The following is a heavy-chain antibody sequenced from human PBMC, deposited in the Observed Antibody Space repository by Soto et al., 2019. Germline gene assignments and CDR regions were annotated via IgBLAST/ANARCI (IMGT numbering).Heavy chain of an antibody. J-gene: IGHJ5*02. CDR3: AREWVDSSGYNWFDP. CDR2: IWFDGSNK. Sequence: GGFLRLSCAASGFTFSSYGMHWVRQAPGKGLEWVAVIWFDGSNKYYADSVKGRFTISRDNSKNTLYLQMNSLRAEDTAVYYCAREWVDSSGYNWFDPWGQGTLVTVSS. CDR1: GFTFSSYG. D-gene: IGHD3-22*01. V-gene: IGHV3-33*01.